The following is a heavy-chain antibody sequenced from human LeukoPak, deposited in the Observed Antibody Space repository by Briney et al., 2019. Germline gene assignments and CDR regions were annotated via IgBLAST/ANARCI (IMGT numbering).Heavy chain of an antibody. CDR1: GFTFSSYW. CDR2: IKQDGSEK. D-gene: IGHD5-18*01. V-gene: IGHV3-7*01. J-gene: IGHJ3*02. Sequence: HPGGSLRLSCAASGFTFSSYWMSWVRQAPGKGLEWVANIKQDGSEKYYVDSVKGRFTISRDNSKNTLYLQMNSLRAEDTAVYYCARARSSYGYGDAFDIWGQGTMVTVSS. CDR3: ARARSSYGYGDAFDI.